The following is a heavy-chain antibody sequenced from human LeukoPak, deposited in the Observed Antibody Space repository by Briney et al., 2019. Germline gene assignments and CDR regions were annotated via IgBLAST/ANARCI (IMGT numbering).Heavy chain of an antibody. CDR1: GYTFTGYY. CDR2: INPNSGGT. CDR3: ARDSILPAATNYYYYYMDV. V-gene: IGHV1-2*02. J-gene: IGHJ6*03. Sequence: GASVKVSCKASGYTFTGYYMHWVRQAPGQGLEWMGWINPNSGGTNYAQKFQGGVTMTRDTSISTAYMELSRLRSDDTAVYYCARDSILPAATNYYYYYMDVWGKGTTVTISS. D-gene: IGHD2-2*01.